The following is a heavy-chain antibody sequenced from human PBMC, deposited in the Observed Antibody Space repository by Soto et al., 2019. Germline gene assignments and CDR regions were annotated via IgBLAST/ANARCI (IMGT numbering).Heavy chain of an antibody. V-gene: IGHV6-1*01. CDR3: ARLIGNSWLDS. CDR1: GDSVSTNRAT. J-gene: IGHJ5*01. Sequence: PSQTLSLTCVISGDSVSTNRATWDWIRPSPSRGLEWLGRTYYRSNWYTDYAVSVKGRITISPDTSNNQLSLQLNSVTPDDTAVYYCARLIGNSWLDSWGQGTLVTVSS. D-gene: IGHD2-8*01. CDR2: TYYRSNWYT.